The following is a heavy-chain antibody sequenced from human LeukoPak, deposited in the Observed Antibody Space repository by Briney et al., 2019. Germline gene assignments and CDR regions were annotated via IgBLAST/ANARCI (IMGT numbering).Heavy chain of an antibody. J-gene: IGHJ4*02. CDR1: GYSFTSYW. V-gene: IGHV5-51*01. Sequence: GESLKISCXGSGYSFTSYWIAWVRQMPGKGLEWMGIIYSGDSDTRYSPYFQGQVTISADKSISTAYLQWSSLKASDTAMYYCARGDKCNLNSYYFDYWGQGTLVTVSS. D-gene: IGHD1-7*01. CDR2: IYSGDSDT. CDR3: ARGDKCNLNSYYFDY.